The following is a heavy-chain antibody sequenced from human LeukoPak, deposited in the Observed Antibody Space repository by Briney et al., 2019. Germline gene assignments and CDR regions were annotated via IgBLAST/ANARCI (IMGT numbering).Heavy chain of an antibody. CDR3: AKVLTGSGWPFDY. J-gene: IGHJ4*02. CDR1: GYTFSSYS. CDR2: ISSSSSTI. Sequence: GGSLRLSCAASGYTFSSYSMNWVRQAPGKGLEWVSYISSSSSTIYYADSVKGRFTISRDNAKNSLYLQMNSLRAEDTAVYYCAKVLTGSGWPFDYWGQGTLVTVSS. V-gene: IGHV3-48*01. D-gene: IGHD6-19*01.